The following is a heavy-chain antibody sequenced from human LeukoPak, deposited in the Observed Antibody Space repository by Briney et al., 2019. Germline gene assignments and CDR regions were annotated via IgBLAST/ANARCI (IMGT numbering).Heavy chain of an antibody. CDR1: GGSISGYY. CDR3: ARDSRAGSLFAY. D-gene: IGHD6-19*01. CDR2: ISYSGST. V-gene: IGHV4-59*01. Sequence: PSETLSLTCTVSGGSISGYYWSWIRQPPGKGLEWVGYISYSGSTNYNPSLKSRVTISVDTSKNQFSLKLSSVTAADTAIYYCARDSRAGSLFAYWGQGTLVTVSS. J-gene: IGHJ4*02.